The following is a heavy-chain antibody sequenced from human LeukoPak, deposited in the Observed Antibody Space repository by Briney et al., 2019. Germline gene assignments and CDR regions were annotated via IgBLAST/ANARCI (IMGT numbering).Heavy chain of an antibody. D-gene: IGHD2-2*01. J-gene: IGHJ5*02. CDR1: GFTFSSYA. Sequence: GSLRLSCAASGFTFSSYAMHWVRQAPGKGLEWIGEINHSGSTNYNPSLKSRVTISVDTSKNQFSLKLSSVTAADTAVYYCARGSPPKYQLLPNWFDPWGQGTLVTVSS. CDR2: INHSGST. CDR3: ARGSPPKYQLLPNWFDP. V-gene: IGHV4-34*01.